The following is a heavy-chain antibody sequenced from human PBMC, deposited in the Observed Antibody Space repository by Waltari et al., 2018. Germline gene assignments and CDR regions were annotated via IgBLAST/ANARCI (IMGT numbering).Heavy chain of an antibody. D-gene: IGHD3-16*01. CDR3: VRDDDGGMGAV. CDR1: GFTFSRFW. V-gene: IGHV3-7*01. Sequence: EVQLVESGGGLVQPGGSLSLSCAASGFTFSRFWMIWARKAPGKGLEWVANIYQDGTVTNYVDSVKGRFTTSRDNARNSLYLQMNSLRVDDTAVYYCVRDDDGGMGAVWGQGTTVTVSS. J-gene: IGHJ6*02. CDR2: IYQDGTVT.